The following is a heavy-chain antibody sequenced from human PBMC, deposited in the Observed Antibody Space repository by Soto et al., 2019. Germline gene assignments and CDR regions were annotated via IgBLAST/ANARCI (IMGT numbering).Heavy chain of an antibody. Sequence: EVQLLESGGGLVQPGGSLRLSCTASGFTFGNYAMTWVRQAPGKGLEWISSISDTSSGAYYADSVKGRFTISRANSNNTLYFEMRGLRAEDTAVYYCAQHLWWYRHWGQGTLVTVSS. CDR3: AQHLWWYRH. V-gene: IGHV3-23*01. CDR1: GFTFGNYA. CDR2: ISDTSSGA. J-gene: IGHJ4*02. D-gene: IGHD2-21*01.